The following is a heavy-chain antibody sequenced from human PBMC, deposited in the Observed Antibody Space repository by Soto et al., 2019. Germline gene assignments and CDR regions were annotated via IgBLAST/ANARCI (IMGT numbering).Heavy chain of an antibody. D-gene: IGHD3-10*01. J-gene: IGHJ6*02. Sequence: QVQLVQSGAEVKKPGSSVKVSCKASGSTFSSYAISWVRQAPGQGREWMGGIIPIFGTANYAQKFQGRVTISADESASTAYMELSSLRSEGTAVYYCGRDGSRGYCGMDVWGQGTTVAVSS. CDR2: IIPIFGTA. CDR3: GRDGSRGYCGMDV. V-gene: IGHV1-69*01. CDR1: GSTFSSYA.